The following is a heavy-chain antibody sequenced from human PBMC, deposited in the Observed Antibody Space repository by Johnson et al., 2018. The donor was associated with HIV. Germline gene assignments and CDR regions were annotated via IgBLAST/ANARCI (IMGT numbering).Heavy chain of an antibody. Sequence: VQLVESGGGLVQPGGSLILSCAASGFTFSSYWMSWVRQAPGQGLEWVANIKQAGSENSYVDSVKGRFHISRDNAKNSLYLQMNTLRAEDTAVYYCARGPILEWLSGDGFDMWGQGTMVTVYS. CDR3: ARGPILEWLSGDGFDM. V-gene: IGHV3-7*02. CDR2: IKQAGSEN. J-gene: IGHJ3*02. D-gene: IGHD3-3*01. CDR1: GFTFSSYW.